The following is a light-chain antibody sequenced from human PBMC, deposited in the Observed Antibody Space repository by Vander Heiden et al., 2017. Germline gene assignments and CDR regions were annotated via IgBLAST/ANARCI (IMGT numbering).Light chain of an antibody. CDR3: VLYMGNGIWV. CDR1: SGSVSTTYY. Sequence: QTVVTQEPSFSVSPGGTVTLTCGLSSGSVSTTYYPSWYQHTPGQAPRTLVYSTNTRSSGVPDRFSGSILGNKAALTITGAQAEDESDYYCVLYMGNGIWVFGGGTKLTVL. V-gene: IGLV8-61*01. CDR2: STN. J-gene: IGLJ3*02.